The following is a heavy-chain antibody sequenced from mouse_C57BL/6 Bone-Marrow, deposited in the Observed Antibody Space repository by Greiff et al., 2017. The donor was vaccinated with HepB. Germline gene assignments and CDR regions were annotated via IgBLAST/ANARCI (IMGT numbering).Heavy chain of an antibody. D-gene: IGHD1-1*01. Sequence: EVKLMESGGGLVQPGAFLRLSCAASGFTFNDYQMSWVRQAPGKAPEWLALIRNKANGYTTEYTASVKGRFTISRDNSQNILYLQMNTLRAEDSATYYCVKAVSSGSSYTWFAYWGQGTLVTVSA. CDR3: VKAVSSGSSYTWFAY. V-gene: IGHV7-4*01. CDR1: GFTFNDYQ. CDR2: IRNKANGYTT. J-gene: IGHJ3*01.